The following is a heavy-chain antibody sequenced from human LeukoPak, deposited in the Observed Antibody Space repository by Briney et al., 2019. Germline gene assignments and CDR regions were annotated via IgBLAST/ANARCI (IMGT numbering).Heavy chain of an antibody. CDR3: ARVSGGIAAAGTFDY. Sequence: SETLSLTCTVSGGSISSSSYYWGWIRQPPGKGLEWIGSIYYSGSTYYNPSLKSRVTISVDTSKNQFSLKLSSVTAADTAVYYCARVSGGIAAAGTFDYWGQGTLVTVSS. CDR2: IYYSGST. CDR1: GGSISSSSYY. J-gene: IGHJ4*02. V-gene: IGHV4-39*01. D-gene: IGHD6-13*01.